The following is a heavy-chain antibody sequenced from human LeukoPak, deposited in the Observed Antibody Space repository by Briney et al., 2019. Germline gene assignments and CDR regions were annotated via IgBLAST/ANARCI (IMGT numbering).Heavy chain of an antibody. D-gene: IGHD6-13*01. Sequence: GGSLRLSCAASGFTVSSNYMSWVRQAPGKGLEWVSVIYSGGSTYYADSVKGRFTISRDNSKNTLYLQMNSLRAEDTAVYYCAKDQGGFIAAAGGFDYWGQGTLVTVSS. J-gene: IGHJ4*02. CDR1: GFTVSSNY. CDR2: IYSGGST. CDR3: AKDQGGFIAAAGGFDY. V-gene: IGHV3-66*01.